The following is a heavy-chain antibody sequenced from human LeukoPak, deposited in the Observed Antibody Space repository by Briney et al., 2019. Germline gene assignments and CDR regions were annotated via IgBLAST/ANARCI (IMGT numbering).Heavy chain of an antibody. CDR3: ARDMMGGGAEF. Sequence: SETLTLTCTVSGGSISSYYWSWIRQPPGKGLEWIGYIYYSGSTNYNPSLKSRVTISVDTSKNQFSLKLSSVTAADTAVYYCARDMMGGGAEFWGQGTLVTVSS. D-gene: IGHD2-21*01. CDR2: IYYSGST. J-gene: IGHJ4*02. CDR1: GGSISSYY. V-gene: IGHV4-59*01.